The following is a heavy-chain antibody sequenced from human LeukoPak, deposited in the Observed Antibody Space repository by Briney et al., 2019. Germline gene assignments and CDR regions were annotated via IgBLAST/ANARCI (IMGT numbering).Heavy chain of an antibody. CDR1: GFTFNRYG. J-gene: IGHJ4*02. CDR3: AKLQSVVIPAAMLGFDY. D-gene: IGHD2-2*01. CDR2: ISASGANR. V-gene: IGHV3-23*01. Sequence: GGSLRLSCAASGFTFNRYGMSWVRQAPGKGLEWVSGISASGANRYYADSVKGRFTISRDNSRDTLSVQINSRRAEDTAVYYCAKLQSVVIPAAMLGFDYWGQGILVTVSS.